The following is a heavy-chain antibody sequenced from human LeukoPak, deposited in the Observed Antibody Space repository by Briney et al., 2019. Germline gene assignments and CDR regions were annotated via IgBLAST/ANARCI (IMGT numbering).Heavy chain of an antibody. V-gene: IGHV3-21*01. CDR2: ISSSSSYI. CDR1: GFTFSSYS. Sequence: GGSLRLSCAASGFTFSSYSMNWVRQAPGKGLEWVSSISSSSSYIYYADSVKGRFTISRDNAKNSLYLQMNSLRAEDTAVYYCARGDPGDILTGYYYYYGMDVWGKGTTVTVSS. D-gene: IGHD3-9*01. CDR3: ARGDPGDILTGYYYYYGMDV. J-gene: IGHJ6*04.